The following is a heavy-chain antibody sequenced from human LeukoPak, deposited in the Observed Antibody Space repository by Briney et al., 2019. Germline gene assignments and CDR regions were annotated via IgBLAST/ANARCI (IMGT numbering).Heavy chain of an antibody. CDR1: EFTVSNNY. CDR3: ARWRVPGYFDY. V-gene: IGHV3-66*02. CDR2: IYTDGTT. J-gene: IGHJ4*02. D-gene: IGHD3-10*01. Sequence: LILSYASSEFTVSNNYICWVRQAGRKLLEWVSVIYTDGTTYYAHSVKGRFTISRDNSKNTLYLQMNSLRAEDTAVYYCARWRVPGYFDYWGQGALVTVFS.